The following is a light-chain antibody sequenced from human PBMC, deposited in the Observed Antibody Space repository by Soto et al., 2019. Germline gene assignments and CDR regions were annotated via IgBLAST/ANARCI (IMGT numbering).Light chain of an antibody. CDR2: GGF. Sequence: DIQMTQSPSSVSGAVGDRVSITCRASQDIDRWLAWYQQRPGKAPKLLIYGGFNLQSGVPSRFSGSGSGTDYNLSISNLQPEDFAVYYCQQYGSSPETFGKGTKVEIK. V-gene: IGKV1-12*01. CDR3: QQYGSSPET. J-gene: IGKJ1*01. CDR1: QDIDRW.